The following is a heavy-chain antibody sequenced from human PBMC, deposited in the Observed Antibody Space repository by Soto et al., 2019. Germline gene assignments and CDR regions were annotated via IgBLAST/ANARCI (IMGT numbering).Heavy chain of an antibody. J-gene: IGHJ6*02. CDR3: ARPYCSGGSCYPGAYYYYGMDV. V-gene: IGHV1-69*01. Sequence: QVQLVQSGAEVKKPGSSVKVSCKASGGTFSSYAISWVRQAPGQGLEWMGGIIPIFGTANYAQKFQGRVTITADESTNTAYMELSSLRSEDTAVYYCARPYCSGGSCYPGAYYYYGMDVWGQGTTVTVSS. CDR2: IIPIFGTA. D-gene: IGHD2-15*01. CDR1: GGTFSSYA.